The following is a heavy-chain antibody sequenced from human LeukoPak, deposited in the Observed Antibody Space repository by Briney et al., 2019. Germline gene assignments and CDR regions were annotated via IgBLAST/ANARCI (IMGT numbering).Heavy chain of an antibody. D-gene: IGHD5-12*01. CDR3: ARDSGYVWFDP. J-gene: IGHJ5*02. CDR2: MNPNSGNT. CDR1: GYTFTGYY. Sequence: ASVKVSCKASGYTFTGYYMHWVRQATGQGLEWMGWMNPNSGNTGYAQKFQGRVTMTRNTSISTAYMELSSLRSEDTAVYYCARDSGYVWFDPWGQGTLVTVSS. V-gene: IGHV1-8*02.